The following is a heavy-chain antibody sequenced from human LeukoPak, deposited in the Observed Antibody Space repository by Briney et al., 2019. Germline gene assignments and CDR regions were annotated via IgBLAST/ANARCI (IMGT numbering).Heavy chain of an antibody. J-gene: IGHJ5*02. CDR2: ISYDGSNK. CDR1: GFTFSSYG. Sequence: GGSLRLSCAASGFTFSSYGMHWVRQAPGKGLEWVAVISYDGSNKYYADSVKGRFSISRDNSKNTLYLQMNSLRAEDTAVYYCARLTYYYDSSGQNWFDPWGQGTLVTVSS. V-gene: IGHV3-30*03. D-gene: IGHD3-22*01. CDR3: ARLTYYYDSSGQNWFDP.